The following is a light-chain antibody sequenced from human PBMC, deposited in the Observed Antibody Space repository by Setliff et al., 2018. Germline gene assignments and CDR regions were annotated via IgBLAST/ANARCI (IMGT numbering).Light chain of an antibody. CDR3: SSYTGPTSGV. V-gene: IGLV2-14*01. CDR2: EVS. J-gene: IGLJ3*02. CDR1: SNDIGGYKY. Sequence: QSALTQPASVSGSPGQSITISCTGTSNDIGGYKYVSWYQQHPGKAPKLMIYEVSNRPSGVSDRFSGSKSGNTASLTISGLQAEDEADYYCSSYTGPTSGVFGGGTKVTVL.